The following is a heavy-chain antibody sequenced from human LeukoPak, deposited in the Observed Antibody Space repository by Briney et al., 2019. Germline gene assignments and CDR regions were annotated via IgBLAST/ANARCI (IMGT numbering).Heavy chain of an antibody. V-gene: IGHV3-21*01. CDR2: IGTSGSYT. Sequence: GGSLRLSCAASGFAFSGDDMNWVRQAPGKGLEWVSFIGTSGSYTKYADSVKGRFTISRDNAKNSLYLQMNSLRAEDTAMYFCARDRAIDIRAYDIWGQGTMVTVSS. D-gene: IGHD5-12*01. J-gene: IGHJ3*02. CDR1: GFAFSGDD. CDR3: ARDRAIDIRAYDI.